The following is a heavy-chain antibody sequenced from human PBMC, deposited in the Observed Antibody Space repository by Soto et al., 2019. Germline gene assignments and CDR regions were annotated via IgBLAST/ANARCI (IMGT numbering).Heavy chain of an antibody. J-gene: IGHJ4*02. D-gene: IGHD3-16*01. Sequence: EVQLVESGGGLVQPGGSLRLSCAASGFTFSNFWMHWVRQAPGKGLVWVSHINSDGSDSTHGASVKGRFTISRDNAKNTMYLQMNSLRAEDTAVYFCVRDDPGLGMDYGGLGTLVTVSS. CDR1: GFTFSNFW. V-gene: IGHV3-74*01. CDR2: INSDGSDS. CDR3: VRDDPGLGMDY.